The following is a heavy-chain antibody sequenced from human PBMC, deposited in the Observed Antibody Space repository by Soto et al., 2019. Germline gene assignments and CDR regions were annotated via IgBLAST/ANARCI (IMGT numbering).Heavy chain of an antibody. J-gene: IGHJ4*02. CDR3: ARGYWLLQAFDY. Sequence: HVQLQQWGAGLLKPSETLALTCAVYGGSFSGYYWSWIRQPPGKGLEWIGEINHSGSSNYNPSLKSRVTISVYTSKNQCSLKLSSVTAADTAVYSFARGYWLLQAFDYWVQGTLVTVSS. CDR1: GGSFSGYY. V-gene: IGHV4-34*01. CDR2: INHSGSS. D-gene: IGHD3-9*01.